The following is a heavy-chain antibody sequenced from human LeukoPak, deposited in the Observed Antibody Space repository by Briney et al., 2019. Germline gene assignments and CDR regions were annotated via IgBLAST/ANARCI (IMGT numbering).Heavy chain of an antibody. D-gene: IGHD2-15*01. CDR2: IRGSGDST. V-gene: IGHV3-23*01. CDR3: ARYCSGGGCYSGVDS. CDR1: GFTLSNYA. Sequence: PGGSLRLSCAASGFTLSNYAMTWVRQAPGKGLEWVSTIRGSGDSTYYADSVKGRFTISRDNSKNTLYLQMNSLRAEDTAVYYSARYCSGGGCYSGVDSWGQGTLVTVSS. J-gene: IGHJ4*02.